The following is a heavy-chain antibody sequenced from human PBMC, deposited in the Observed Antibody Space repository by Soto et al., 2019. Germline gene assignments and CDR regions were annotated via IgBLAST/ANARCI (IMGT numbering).Heavy chain of an antibody. Sequence: SGPTLVNPTQTLTLTCTFSGFSLSTSGMCVSWIRQPPGKALEWLALIDWDDDKYYSTSLKTRLTISKDTSKNQVVLTMTNMDPVDTATYYCARILVVPAAISYYYGMDVWGQGTTVTVS. CDR1: GFSLSTSGMC. D-gene: IGHD2-2*01. CDR3: ARILVVPAAISYYYGMDV. V-gene: IGHV2-70*01. CDR2: IDWDDDK. J-gene: IGHJ6*02.